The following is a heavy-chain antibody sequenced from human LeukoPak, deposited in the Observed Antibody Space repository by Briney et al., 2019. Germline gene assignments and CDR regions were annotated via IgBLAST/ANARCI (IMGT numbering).Heavy chain of an antibody. CDR2: IYYSGST. Sequence: SETLSLTCTVSGASISSGDYYWSWIRQPPGKGLECIGHIYYSGSTYYNPSLKSRVTISVDTSKNQFSLKLSSVTAADTAVYYCARGAFRSYYDFWSGPPTYYFDYWGQGTLVTVSS. CDR1: GASISSGDYY. D-gene: IGHD3-3*01. J-gene: IGHJ4*02. V-gene: IGHV4-30-4*01. CDR3: ARGAFRSYYDFWSGPPTYYFDY.